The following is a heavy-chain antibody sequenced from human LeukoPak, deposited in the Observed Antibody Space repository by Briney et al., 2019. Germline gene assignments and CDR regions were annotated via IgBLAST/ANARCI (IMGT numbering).Heavy chain of an antibody. V-gene: IGHV3-7*01. CDR1: GFTFNRCW. CDR3: TSWGDTTAEYFQR. Sequence: GGSLRLSCVVSGFTFNRCWMNWVRQAPGKGLEWVAHINPDGRDTYYVDSVKGRFTISRDSAQNSMYLQMNSLRVEDTAVYYCTSWGDTTAEYFQRWGQGTLVTVSS. D-gene: IGHD2-21*02. CDR2: INPDGRDT. J-gene: IGHJ1*01.